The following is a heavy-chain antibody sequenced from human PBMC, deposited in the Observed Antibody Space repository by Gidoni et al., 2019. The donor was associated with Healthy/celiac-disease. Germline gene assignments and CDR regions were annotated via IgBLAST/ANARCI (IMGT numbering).Heavy chain of an antibody. CDR3: TRYSTEFGYYYGMDV. Sequence: VQLVESGGGLVKPGRSLSLSCTASGFTFGDYAMSWFRQAPGKGLEWVGFIRSKAYGGTTEYAASVKGRFTISRDDSKSIAYLQMNSLKTEDTAVYYCTRYSTEFGYYYGMDVWGQGTTVTVSS. CDR2: IRSKAYGGTT. CDR1: GFTFGDYA. J-gene: IGHJ6*02. V-gene: IGHV3-49*05. D-gene: IGHD2-21*01.